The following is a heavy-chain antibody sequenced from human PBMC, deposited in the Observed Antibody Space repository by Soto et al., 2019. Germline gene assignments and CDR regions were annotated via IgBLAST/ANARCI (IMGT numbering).Heavy chain of an antibody. V-gene: IGHV3-21*01. CDR1: GFVFSDFQ. CDR3: ARDNLAFQGAFDL. Sequence: GSLRLSCAASGFVFSDFQFNWVRQAPGGGLEWLSSITGTSAFTEYAESIGGRFTISRDNPNKLLFLHMDNLRPEDTAVYYCARDNLAFQGAFDLWGQGTLVTVSS. CDR2: ITGTSAFT. J-gene: IGHJ4*02. D-gene: IGHD3-16*01.